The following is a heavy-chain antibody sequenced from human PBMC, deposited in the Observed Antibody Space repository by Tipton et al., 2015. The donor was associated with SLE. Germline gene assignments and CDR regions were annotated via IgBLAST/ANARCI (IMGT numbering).Heavy chain of an antibody. V-gene: IGHV4-59*01. CDR3: ARAVAGYGDSGWFDP. Sequence: TLSLTCTVSGGSIGSYYWSWIRQPPGKGLEWIGYIYYSGSTNYNPSLKSRVTISVDTSKNQFSLKLSSVTAADTAVYYCARAVAGYGDSGWFDPWGQGTLVTVSS. CDR1: GGSIGSYY. J-gene: IGHJ5*02. D-gene: IGHD4-17*01. CDR2: IYYSGST.